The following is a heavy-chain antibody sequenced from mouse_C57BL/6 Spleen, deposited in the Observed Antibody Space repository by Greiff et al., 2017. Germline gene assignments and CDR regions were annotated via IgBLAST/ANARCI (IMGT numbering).Heavy chain of an antibody. D-gene: IGHD2-3*01. Sequence: VKLQQPGAELVKPGASVKMSCKASGYTFTSYWITWVKQRPGQGLEWIGDIYPGSGSTNYNEKFKSKATLTVDTSSSTAYMQLSSLTSEDSAVYYCARWSYDGYYSDYWGQGTTLTVSS. CDR1: GYTFTSYW. CDR3: ARWSYDGYYSDY. CDR2: IYPGSGST. J-gene: IGHJ2*01. V-gene: IGHV1-55*01.